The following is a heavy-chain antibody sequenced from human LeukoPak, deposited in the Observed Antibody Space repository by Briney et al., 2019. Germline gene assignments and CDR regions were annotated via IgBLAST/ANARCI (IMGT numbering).Heavy chain of an antibody. CDR2: TYYRSKWYN. V-gene: IGHV6-1*01. J-gene: IGHJ4*02. Sequence: QTLSLTRAISVDSVSSNSADWNWTRQSPSRGLEWLGRTYYRSKWYNDYAVSVKSRIIINPDTSKSRFSLQLNSVTPEDTAVYYCAREDYYDSSGYYSYWGQGTLVTVSS. D-gene: IGHD3-22*01. CDR1: VDSVSSNSAD. CDR3: AREDYYDSSGYYSY.